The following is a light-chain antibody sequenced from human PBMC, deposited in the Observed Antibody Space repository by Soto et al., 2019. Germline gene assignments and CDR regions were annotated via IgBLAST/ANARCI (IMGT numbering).Light chain of an antibody. CDR3: QQSFSSPQT. Sequence: DIQMTQSPSSLSASVGDRVTITCRASQTISGYLNWYQQKPGRAPKLLVYSASSLLSGVPSRFSGSGSGTDFTLTISSLQPEDFATYYCQQSFSSPQTFGQGTKVDIK. V-gene: IGKV1-39*01. CDR1: QTISGY. CDR2: SAS. J-gene: IGKJ1*01.